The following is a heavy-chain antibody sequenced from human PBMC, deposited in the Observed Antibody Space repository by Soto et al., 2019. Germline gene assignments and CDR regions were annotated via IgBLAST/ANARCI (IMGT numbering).Heavy chain of an antibody. V-gene: IGHV5-51*01. Sequence: GESLKISCKGSGYSFSNWWIAWVRQMPGKGLEYMGIIYPSDSQTRYSPSFQGQVTISADKSISTAYLQWSSLRASDTAMYYCASCSSGYFYFDSWGQGTMVTVSS. D-gene: IGHD3-22*01. CDR1: GYSFSNWW. J-gene: IGHJ4*02. CDR3: ASCSSGYFYFDS. CDR2: IYPSDSQT.